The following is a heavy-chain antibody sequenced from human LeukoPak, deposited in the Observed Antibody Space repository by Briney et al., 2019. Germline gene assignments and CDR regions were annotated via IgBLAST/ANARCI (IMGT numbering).Heavy chain of an antibody. V-gene: IGHV3-23*01. D-gene: IGHD2/OR15-2a*01. J-gene: IGHJ6*02. CDR1: GFTFSTFSRSW. Sequence: GGSLRLSCAASGFTFSTFSRSWMSWVRQAPGKGLEWVSAISGSGGSTYYADSVKGRFTISRDNSKNTLYLQMNSLRAEDTAVYYCAKFYLRGEHYYYGMDVWGQGTTVTVSS. CDR3: AKFYLRGEHYYYGMDV. CDR2: ISGSGGST.